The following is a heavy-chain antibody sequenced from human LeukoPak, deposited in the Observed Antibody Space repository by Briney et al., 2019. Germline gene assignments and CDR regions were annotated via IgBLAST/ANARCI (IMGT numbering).Heavy chain of an antibody. CDR2: IIPIFGTA. Sequence: SXKVSCKASGGTFSSYAISWVRQAPGQGLEWMGGIIPIFGTANYAQKFQGRVTITTDESTSTAYMELSSLRSEDTAVYYCASRSDWGSLYYYYMDVWGKGTTVTVSS. CDR1: GGTFSSYA. J-gene: IGHJ6*03. D-gene: IGHD7-27*01. V-gene: IGHV1-69*05. CDR3: ASRSDWGSLYYYYMDV.